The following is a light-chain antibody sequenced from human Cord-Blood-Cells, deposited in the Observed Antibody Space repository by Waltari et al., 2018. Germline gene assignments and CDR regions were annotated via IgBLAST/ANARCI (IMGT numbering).Light chain of an antibody. CDR1: KLGDKY. J-gene: IGLJ2*01. Sequence: SYELTQPPSVSVSPGQTASITCSGDKLGDKYACWYQQKPGQSPVLVIYQDSKRPSGIPERFSGSNSGNTATLPISGTQAMDEADYYCRAWDSSTVVFGGGTKLTVL. CDR3: RAWDSSTVV. CDR2: QDS. V-gene: IGLV3-1*01.